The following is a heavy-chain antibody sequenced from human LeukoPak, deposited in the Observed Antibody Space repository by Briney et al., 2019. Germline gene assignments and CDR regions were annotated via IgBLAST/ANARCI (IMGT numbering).Heavy chain of an antibody. D-gene: IGHD2-15*01. CDR2: IIQTSGGGTT. CDR1: GFTFSSAW. J-gene: IGHJ4*02. Sequence: GGSLRLSCAASGFTFSSAWMTWVRQAPGKGLEWVGRIIQTSGGGTTEYAAPVKGRFTISRDDSTNTLYLQMYSLKTEDTAVYYCATGFSAATHDGYWGQGTLVTVSS. V-gene: IGHV3-15*01. CDR3: ATGFSAATHDGY.